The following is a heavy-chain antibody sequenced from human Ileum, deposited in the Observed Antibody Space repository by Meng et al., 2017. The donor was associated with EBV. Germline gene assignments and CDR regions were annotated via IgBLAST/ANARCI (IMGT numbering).Heavy chain of an antibody. CDR2: MSYTGST. D-gene: IGHD2-21*02. Sequence: VPIQESAPSLVILSEPLSLTSSVSTGSLTNYRYYWTSIRQPPGKVLEWIVYMSYTGSTNYKSTLKSRVTISVDKSKNQFSLKLSSVTAADTAVYYCARERGGGDRGIQWGQGTLVTVSS. CDR1: TGSLTNYRYY. CDR3: ARERGGGDRGIQ. V-gene: IGHV4-61*01. J-gene: IGHJ4*02.